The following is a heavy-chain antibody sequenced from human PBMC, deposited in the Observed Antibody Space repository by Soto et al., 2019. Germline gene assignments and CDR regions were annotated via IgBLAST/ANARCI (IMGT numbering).Heavy chain of an antibody. D-gene: IGHD3-9*01. J-gene: IGHJ4*02. CDR1: GVSISSYY. Sequence: PSETLSLTCTVSGVSISSYYWSWIRQPPGKGLEWIGYIYYSGSTNYNPSLKSRVTISVDASKNQFSLKLSSVTAADTAVYYCARVGLLRYFDWLSYYFDYWGQGTLVTV. CDR3: ARVGLLRYFDWLSYYFDY. CDR2: IYYSGST. V-gene: IGHV4-59*01.